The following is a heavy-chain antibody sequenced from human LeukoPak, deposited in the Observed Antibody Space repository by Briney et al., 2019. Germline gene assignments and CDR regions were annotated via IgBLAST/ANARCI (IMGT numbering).Heavy chain of an antibody. Sequence: PGGSLRLSCAASGFTFSSYSMTWVRQAPGKGLEWVSAISGSGGSTYYADSVKGRFTISRDNSKNTLYLQMNSLRAEDTAVYYCAKILGGSYFVEGFDYWGQGTLVTVSS. V-gene: IGHV3-23*01. D-gene: IGHD1-26*01. J-gene: IGHJ4*02. CDR1: GFTFSSYS. CDR3: AKILGGSYFVEGFDY. CDR2: ISGSGGST.